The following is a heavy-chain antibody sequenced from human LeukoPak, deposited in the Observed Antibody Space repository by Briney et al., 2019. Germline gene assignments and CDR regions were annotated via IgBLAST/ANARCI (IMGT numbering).Heavy chain of an antibody. D-gene: IGHD5-18*01. CDR1: GGSISSSNW. Sequence: SGTLSLTCAVSGGSISSSNWWSWVRQPPGKGLEWIGEVYHSGSTNYNPSLKSRVTISVDKSKNQFSLKLSSVTAADTAVYYCASTGGYSYGSAYWGQGTLVTVSS. CDR2: VYHSGST. J-gene: IGHJ4*02. CDR3: ASTGGYSYGSAY. V-gene: IGHV4-4*02.